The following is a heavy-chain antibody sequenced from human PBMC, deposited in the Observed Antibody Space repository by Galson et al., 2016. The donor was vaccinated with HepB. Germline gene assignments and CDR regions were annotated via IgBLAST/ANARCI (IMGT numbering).Heavy chain of an antibody. V-gene: IGHV3-48*02. D-gene: IGHD3-22*01. CDR2: ISSSGSSI. CDR3: AREEYYDGSGYPTFDY. Sequence: SLRLSCAASGFTLSSYRMNWVRQAPGKGLEWVSYISSSGSSISYADSVKGRFTISRDAAKNSLYLHMNNLRDEDTAVYYCAREEYYDGSGYPTFDYWGQGTLVTVSS. J-gene: IGHJ4*02. CDR1: GFTLSSYR.